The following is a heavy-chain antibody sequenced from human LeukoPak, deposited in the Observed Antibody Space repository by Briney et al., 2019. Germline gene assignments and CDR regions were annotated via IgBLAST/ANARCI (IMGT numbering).Heavy chain of an antibody. CDR3: AAMDYYGSGLYFDY. CDR2: INPNSGGT. D-gene: IGHD3-10*01. Sequence: RASVKVSCKASGYTFTGYYMHWVRQAPGQGLEWMGWINPNSGGTNYAQKFQGRVTMTRDTSISTAYMELSSLRSEDTAVYYCAAMDYYGSGLYFDYWGQGTLVTVSS. V-gene: IGHV1-2*02. CDR1: GYTFTGYY. J-gene: IGHJ4*02.